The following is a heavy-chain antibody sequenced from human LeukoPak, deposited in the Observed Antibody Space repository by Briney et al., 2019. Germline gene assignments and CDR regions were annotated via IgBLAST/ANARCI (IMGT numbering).Heavy chain of an antibody. D-gene: IGHD6-19*01. Sequence: SGPTLVNPTQTLTLTCTFSGFYLSTSGVGVGWIRQPPGKALEWLALIYWNDDKRYSPSLKSRLTITKDTSKNQVVLTMTNMDPVDTATYYCAHSSWEGGWSPIDFDYWGQGTLVTVSS. J-gene: IGHJ4*02. CDR1: GFYLSTSGVG. CDR2: IYWNDDK. CDR3: AHSSWEGGWSPIDFDY. V-gene: IGHV2-5*01.